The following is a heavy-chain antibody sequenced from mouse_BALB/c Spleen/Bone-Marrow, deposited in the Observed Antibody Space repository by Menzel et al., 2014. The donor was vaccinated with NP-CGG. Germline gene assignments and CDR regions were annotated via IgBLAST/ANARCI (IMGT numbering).Heavy chain of an antibody. CDR2: INNGGTYT. D-gene: IGHD4-1*02. CDR1: GFTFSSYG. V-gene: IGHV5-6*01. J-gene: IGHJ3*01. CDR3: ALNWDSAY. Sequence: DVQLVESGGDLVKPGGSLKLSCAASGFTFSSYGMSWVRQTPDKRLEWVATINNGGTYTYYPDSVKGRFTISRDNAKNTLYLQISSLKSEDTAMYYCALNWDSAYWGQGTLVTVSA.